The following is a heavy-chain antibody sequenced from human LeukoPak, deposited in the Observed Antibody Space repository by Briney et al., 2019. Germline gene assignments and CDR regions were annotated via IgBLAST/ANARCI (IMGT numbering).Heavy chain of an antibody. Sequence: GGSLRLSCAASGFTFSSYWMNWARRAPGKGLEWVASINHNGNVNYYVDSVKGRFTISRDNAKNSLYLQMSNLRAEDTAVYFCARGGDLDVWGQGATVTVSS. CDR2: INHNGNVN. D-gene: IGHD2-21*01. CDR1: GFTFSSYW. V-gene: IGHV3-7*03. CDR3: ARGGDLDV. J-gene: IGHJ6*02.